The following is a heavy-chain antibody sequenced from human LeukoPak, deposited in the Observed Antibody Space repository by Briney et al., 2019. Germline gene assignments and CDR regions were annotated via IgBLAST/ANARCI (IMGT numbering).Heavy chain of an antibody. CDR1: GFTFSSYG. CDR3: ARDSSEMSYNYYYYYMDV. V-gene: IGHV3-30*03. CDR2: ILYDGSNK. J-gene: IGHJ6*03. D-gene: IGHD2-2*01. Sequence: GGSLRLSCAASGFTFSSYGIHWVRQAPSKGLEWVAFILYDGSNKYYADSVKGRFTISRDNSKNTLYLQMNSLRAEDTAVYYCARDSSEMSYNYYYYYMDVWGKGTTVTVSS.